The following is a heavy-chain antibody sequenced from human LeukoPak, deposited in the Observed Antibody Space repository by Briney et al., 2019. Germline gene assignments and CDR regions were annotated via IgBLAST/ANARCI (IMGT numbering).Heavy chain of an antibody. CDR3: ARASNYDSSGYYFNWYFDL. CDR1: SGSFSNYY. D-gene: IGHD3-22*01. V-gene: IGHV4-59*01. J-gene: IGHJ2*01. CDR2: IYYSGTT. Sequence: SETLSLTCSVSSGSFSNYYWNWVRQSPGKGLEWIGYIYYSGTTKYNPSLQSRVTFSIDTSQSRFSLKVNSVTAADTAVYYCARASNYDSSGYYFNWYFDLWGRGTLVTVSS.